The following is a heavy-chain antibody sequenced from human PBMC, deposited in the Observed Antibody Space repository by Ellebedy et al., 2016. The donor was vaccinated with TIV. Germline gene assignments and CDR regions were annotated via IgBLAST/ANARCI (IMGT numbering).Heavy chain of an antibody. CDR3: AKGCGGSCYWEAY. V-gene: IGHV3-23*01. CDR1: GFTFSNYV. Sequence: GESLKISCAASGFTFSNYVMSWVRQAPGKGLESASPSSGGVGNTYYADSVKGRFTISRDNSKNTLYLQMNSLRAEDTAVYYCAKGCGGSCYWEAYWGQGTLVTVSS. CDR2: SSGGVGNT. D-gene: IGHD2-15*01. J-gene: IGHJ4*02.